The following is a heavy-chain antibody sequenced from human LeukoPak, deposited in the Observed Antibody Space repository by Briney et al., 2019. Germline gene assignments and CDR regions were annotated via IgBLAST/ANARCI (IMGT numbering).Heavy chain of an antibody. CDR1: GFTFDDYA. Sequence: GGSLRLSCAASGFTFDDYAMHWVRQAPGKGLEWVSGISWNSGSIGYADSVKGRFTISRDNAKNSLYLQMNSLRAEDTASYYCAKDTYYYDSSGPFDYWGQGTLVTVSS. J-gene: IGHJ4*02. D-gene: IGHD3-22*01. CDR3: AKDTYYYDSSGPFDY. CDR2: ISWNSGSI. V-gene: IGHV3-9*01.